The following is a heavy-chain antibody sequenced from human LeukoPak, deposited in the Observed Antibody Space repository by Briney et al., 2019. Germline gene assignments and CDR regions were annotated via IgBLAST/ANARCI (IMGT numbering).Heavy chain of an antibody. CDR1: GFTFSSYG. D-gene: IGHD6-13*01. CDR3: VKAHSSSWYDY. J-gene: IGHJ4*02. V-gene: IGHV3-30*18. CDR2: ISYDGSNK. Sequence: GGSLRLSCAAAGFTFSSYGMHWVRQAPGKGLEWVAVISYDGSNKYYTDSVKGRFTISRDNSKNTLYLQMSSLRAEDTAVYYCVKAHSSSWYDYWGQGTLVTVSS.